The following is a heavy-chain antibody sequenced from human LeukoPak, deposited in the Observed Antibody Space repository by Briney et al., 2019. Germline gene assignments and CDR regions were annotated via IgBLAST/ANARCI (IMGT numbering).Heavy chain of an antibody. J-gene: IGHJ4*02. V-gene: IGHV3-33*06. CDR2: IWYDGSDK. Sequence: PGGSLRLSCAASGFTFSSYGMHWVRQAPGKGLEWVAVIWYDGSDKYYADSVKGRFTISRDNSKNTLYVQMNSLRAEDTAVYYCAKGRAGIDYWGQGTLVIVSS. D-gene: IGHD6-19*01. CDR3: AKGRAGIDY. CDR1: GFTFSSYG.